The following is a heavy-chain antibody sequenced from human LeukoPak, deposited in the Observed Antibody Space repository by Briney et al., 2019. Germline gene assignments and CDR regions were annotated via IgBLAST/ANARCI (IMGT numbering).Heavy chain of an antibody. V-gene: IGHV4-38-2*02. CDR1: HYSISSNYY. D-gene: IGHD3-22*01. CDR2: IYHSGST. CDR3: ARSSGCMSY. J-gene: IGHJ4*02. Sequence: SETLSLTCTVSHYSISSNYYWGWIRQPPGKGLGWIGSIYHSGSTYYNPSLKSRVTISVDTSKNQFSLKLTSVTAADTAVYYCARSSGCMSYWGQGTLVTVSS.